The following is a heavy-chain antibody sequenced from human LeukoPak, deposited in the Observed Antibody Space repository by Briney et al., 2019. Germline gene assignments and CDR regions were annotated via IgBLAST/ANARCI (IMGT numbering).Heavy chain of an antibody. Sequence: GESLKISCQGSGSSFTSYWIGWVRQLPGKGLEWMGIIYPGDSDTRYSPSFQGQVTISADKSISTAYLQWSSLKASDTAMYYCARHGDTAFLRPFDYWGQGTLVTVSS. CDR1: GSSFTSYW. V-gene: IGHV5-51*01. CDR3: ARHGDTAFLRPFDY. CDR2: IYPGDSDT. D-gene: IGHD5-18*01. J-gene: IGHJ4*02.